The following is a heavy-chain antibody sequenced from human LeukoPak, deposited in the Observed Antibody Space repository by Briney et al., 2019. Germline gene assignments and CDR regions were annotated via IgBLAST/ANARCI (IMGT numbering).Heavy chain of an antibody. Sequence: SETLSLTCTVSGGSISSSSYYWGWIRQPPGKGLEWIGNIYYSGSTYYNPSLESRVTISVGTSKNQFSLKLSSVTAADTAVYYCARVNVEMATIRYYYYMDVWGKGTTVTISS. CDR1: GGSISSSSYY. CDR2: IYYSGST. J-gene: IGHJ6*03. D-gene: IGHD5-24*01. V-gene: IGHV4-39*01. CDR3: ARVNVEMATIRYYYYMDV.